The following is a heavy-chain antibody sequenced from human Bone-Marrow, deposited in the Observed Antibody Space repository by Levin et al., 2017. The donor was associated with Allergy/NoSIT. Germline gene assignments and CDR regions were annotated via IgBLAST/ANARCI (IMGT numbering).Heavy chain of an antibody. CDR2: IYHIGRT. CDR3: ASALSTLYYYGMDV. Sequence: TTSETLSLTCAVSGGSISSDAYSWSWIRQPPGKGLEWIGYIYHIGRTYYNPSLKSRVTISVDRSKNQFSLTLTSVTAADTAVYYCASALSTLYYYGMDVWGQGTTVTVSS. D-gene: IGHD2-2*01. CDR1: GGSISSDAYS. V-gene: IGHV4-30-2*01. J-gene: IGHJ6*02.